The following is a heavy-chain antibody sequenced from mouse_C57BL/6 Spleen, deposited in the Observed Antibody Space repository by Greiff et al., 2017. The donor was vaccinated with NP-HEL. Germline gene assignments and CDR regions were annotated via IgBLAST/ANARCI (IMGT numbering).Heavy chain of an antibody. CDR3: YDYEDYAMDY. CDR1: YTFTDYYM. Sequence: VQLQQSGPELVKPGASVKMSCKASGYTFTDYYMHWVKQKPGKGLEWIGEIYPGSGNTYYNEKFKGKATLTADTSSSTAYMQLSSLTSEDSAVPPIYYDYEDYAMDYWGQGTSVTVSS. CDR2: YPGSGNTY. D-gene: IGHD2-4*01. V-gene: IGHV1-83*01. J-gene: IGHJ4*01.